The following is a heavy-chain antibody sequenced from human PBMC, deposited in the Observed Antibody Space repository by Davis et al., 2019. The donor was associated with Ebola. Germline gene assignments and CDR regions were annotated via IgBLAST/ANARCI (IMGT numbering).Heavy chain of an antibody. J-gene: IGHJ4*02. CDR1: GFSIRSGYY. D-gene: IGHD3-22*01. CDR3: ARGDSYYDPSGYYAGPEAPDH. V-gene: IGHV4-38-2*02. CDR2: IYHSGTT. Sequence: SETLSLTCTVSGFSIRSGYYWGWIRQPPGKGLEWIGIIYHSGTTYYSPSLRSRVTISVDTSKNLFSLKLTSVTAADTAVYYCARGDSYYDPSGYYAGPEAPDHWGQGTLVSVSS.